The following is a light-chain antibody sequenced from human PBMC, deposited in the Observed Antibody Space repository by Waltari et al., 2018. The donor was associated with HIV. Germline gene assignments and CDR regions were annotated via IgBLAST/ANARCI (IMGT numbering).Light chain of an antibody. CDR2: AAS. Sequence: DIQLTQSPSFLSASVGDRVTITCRASQGISSHLAWYQQKPGKAPKLLIFAASTLQSGVPSTFSGSGSGTEFTLTISSLQPEEFATYFCQQLNSYPLTFGGGTKVEIK. CDR3: QQLNSYPLT. CDR1: QGISSH. J-gene: IGKJ4*01. V-gene: IGKV1-9*01.